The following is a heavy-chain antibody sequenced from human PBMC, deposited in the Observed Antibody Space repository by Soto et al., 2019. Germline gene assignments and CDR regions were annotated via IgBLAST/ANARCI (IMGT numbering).Heavy chain of an antibody. CDR3: ARGWEFPWDNWFDP. D-gene: IGHD1-26*01. Sequence: ASVRVSCKASGYTFTSYGISWVRQAPGQGLEWMGWISAYNGNTNYAQKLQGRVTMTTDTSTSTAYMELRSLRSDDTAVYYCARGWEFPWDNWFDPWGQGTLVTVSS. CDR1: GYTFTSYG. V-gene: IGHV1-18*01. CDR2: ISAYNGNT. J-gene: IGHJ5*02.